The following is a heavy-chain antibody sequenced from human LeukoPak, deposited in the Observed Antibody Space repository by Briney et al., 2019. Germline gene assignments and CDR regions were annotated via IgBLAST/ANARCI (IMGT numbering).Heavy chain of an antibody. D-gene: IGHD3-16*01. CDR2: ISGSGGST. CDR1: GFTFSSYA. CDR3: AKDRDDYVWGSYLGAFDI. J-gene: IGHJ3*02. Sequence: GGSLRLSCAASGFTFSSYAMSWVRQAPGKGLEWVSLISGSGGSTYYADSVKGRFTISRDDSKNTLYLQMNSLRAEDTAVFYCAKDRDDYVWGSYLGAFDIWGQGTMVTVSS. V-gene: IGHV3-23*01.